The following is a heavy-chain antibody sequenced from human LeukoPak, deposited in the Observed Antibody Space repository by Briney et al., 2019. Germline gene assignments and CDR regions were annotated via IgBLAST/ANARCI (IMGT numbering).Heavy chain of an antibody. Sequence: GASVKVSCKASGYTFTSYAMNWARQAPGQGLEWMGWINTNTGKPTYAQGFTGRFVFSLDTSVSTAYLQISSLKTEDTAVYYRAREDGSGIYGWERGFDPWGQGTLVTVSS. CDR3: AREDGSGIYGWERGFDP. J-gene: IGHJ5*02. V-gene: IGHV7-4-1*02. D-gene: IGHD3-10*01. CDR1: GYTFTSYA. CDR2: INTNTGKP.